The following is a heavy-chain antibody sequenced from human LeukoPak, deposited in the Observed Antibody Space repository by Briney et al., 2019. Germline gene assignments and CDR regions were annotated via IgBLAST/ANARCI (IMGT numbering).Heavy chain of an antibody. Sequence: GGSLRLSCAASGFTFSSYTMNWVRQAPGEGLEWVSAISGSGSTYYADSVKGRFTISRDNSKNTLYLQMNSLRAGDTAIYYCAKSVTMIVVANPGDYWGQGTLVTVSS. CDR1: GFTFSSYT. J-gene: IGHJ4*02. CDR2: ISGSGST. CDR3: AKSVTMIVVANPGDY. D-gene: IGHD3-22*01. V-gene: IGHV3-23*01.